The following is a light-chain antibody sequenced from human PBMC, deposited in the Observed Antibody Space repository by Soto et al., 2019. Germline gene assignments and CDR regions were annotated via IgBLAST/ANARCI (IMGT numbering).Light chain of an antibody. V-gene: IGKV1-27*01. Sequence: DIQMTQSPSSLSASVGDRVTITCRASQGISNSLAWYQQKPGKVPELLIYAASTLQSGVPSRFSGSGFGTDFSLTISSLQSEDVATYYCQQSYSTPYTFGQGTKLEIK. CDR1: QGISNS. CDR3: QQSYSTPYT. CDR2: AAS. J-gene: IGKJ2*01.